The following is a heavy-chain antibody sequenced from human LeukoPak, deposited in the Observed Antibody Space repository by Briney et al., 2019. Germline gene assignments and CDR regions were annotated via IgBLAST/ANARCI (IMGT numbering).Heavy chain of an antibody. Sequence: SETLSLTCTVSGGSISSSNYYWGWIRQPPGEGLEWIGSIYYTGSTYYNPSLKSRITISVDTSKNQFSLKLSSLTAADTAMYYCASRERWGQGTLVTVSS. CDR1: GGSISSSNYY. CDR2: IYYTGST. J-gene: IGHJ4*02. CDR3: ASRER. V-gene: IGHV4-39*07.